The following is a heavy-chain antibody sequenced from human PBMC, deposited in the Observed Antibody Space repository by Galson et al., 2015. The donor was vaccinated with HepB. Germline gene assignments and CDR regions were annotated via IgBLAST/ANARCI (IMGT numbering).Heavy chain of an antibody. CDR1: GSTFSSYG. J-gene: IGHJ4*02. Sequence: SLRLSCAASGSTFSSYGMHCVRQAPGKGLEWVAVISYDGSNKYYADSVKGRFTISRDNSKNTLYLQMNSLRAEDTAVYYCAKSSYGDYVSYDYWGQGTLVTVSS. V-gene: IGHV3-30*18. D-gene: IGHD4-17*01. CDR3: AKSSYGDYVSYDY. CDR2: ISYDGSNK.